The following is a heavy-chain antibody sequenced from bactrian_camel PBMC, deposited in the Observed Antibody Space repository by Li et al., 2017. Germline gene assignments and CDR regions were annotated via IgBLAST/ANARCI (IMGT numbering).Heavy chain of an antibody. Sequence: DVQLVESGGGLVQPGGSLGLSCAASGFTFSGYFMTWVRQAPGKGLEWVSAINSGGGSTYYADSVKGRFTISRDNAKDTVYLQMSSLEAEDTAMYYCAAGYIGSRCDLAATSYNYWGQGTQVTVS. D-gene: IGHD5*01. CDR2: INSGGGST. CDR3: AAGYIGSRCDLAATSYNY. J-gene: IGHJ4*01. CDR1: GFTFSGYF. V-gene: IGHV3S40*01.